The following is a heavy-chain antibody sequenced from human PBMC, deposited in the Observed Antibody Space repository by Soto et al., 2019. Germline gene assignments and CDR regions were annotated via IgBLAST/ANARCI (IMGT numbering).Heavy chain of an antibody. CDR3: ARGVIH. D-gene: IGHD2-21*01. CDR2: IYYRGST. CDR1: GVSISSGGYY. V-gene: IGHV4-31*03. Sequence: QVQLQESGAGLVKPSQTLSLTCTVSGVSISSGGYYWSWIPQHPGKGLEWIGSIYYRGSTFYNSSLKSRVTISVDTSKNQFSLKLSSVTAADTAVYYCARGVIHWGQGTLVTVSS. J-gene: IGHJ4*02.